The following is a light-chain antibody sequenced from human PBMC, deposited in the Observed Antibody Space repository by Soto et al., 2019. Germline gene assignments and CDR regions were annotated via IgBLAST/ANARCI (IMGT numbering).Light chain of an antibody. V-gene: IGKV3-20*01. Sequence: EIVLTQSPGTLSLSPGERATLSCRASQSISNNNLVWFQQKLGQAPRLLIYGASSRATGIPDRFSGSGSGTDFALTISRVEPDDFATYYCQQYNSSPWTFGQGTKVEIK. CDR1: QSISNNN. CDR2: GAS. CDR3: QQYNSSPWT. J-gene: IGKJ1*01.